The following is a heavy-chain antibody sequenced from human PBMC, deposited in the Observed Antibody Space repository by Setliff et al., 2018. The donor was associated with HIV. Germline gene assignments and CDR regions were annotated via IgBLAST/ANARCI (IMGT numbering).Heavy chain of an antibody. D-gene: IGHD7-27*01. Sequence: PSETLSLTCTVSGDSISSGSYYWRWIRQPAGKGLEWIGYIYTSGSTNYNPSLKSRVTISKDTSKNHFSLKLTSVTAADTAVYYCARGLTRGGYYYYFYMDVWGKGTTVTVSS. CDR2: IYTSGST. V-gene: IGHV4-61*09. CDR1: GDSISSGSYY. J-gene: IGHJ6*03. CDR3: ARGLTRGGYYYYFYMDV.